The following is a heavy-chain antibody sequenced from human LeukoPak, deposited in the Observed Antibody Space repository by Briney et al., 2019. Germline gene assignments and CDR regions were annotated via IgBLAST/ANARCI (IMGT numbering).Heavy chain of an antibody. CDR1: GGSISSGGYY. V-gene: IGHV4-30-2*02. CDR2: IYHSGST. D-gene: IGHD2-15*01. Sequence: SQTLSLTCTVSGGSISSGGYYWSWLRQPPGKGLVWIGYIYHSGSTYYNPSLKSRVTISVDTSKNQFSLKLSSVTAADTAVYYCARIVVVVAATRGRGYFDLWGRGTLVTVSS. J-gene: IGHJ2*01. CDR3: ARIVVVVAATRGRGYFDL.